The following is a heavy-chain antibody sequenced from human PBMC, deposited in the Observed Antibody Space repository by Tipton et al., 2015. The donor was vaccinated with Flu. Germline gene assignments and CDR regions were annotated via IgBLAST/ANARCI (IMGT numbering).Heavy chain of an antibody. J-gene: IGHJ4*02. CDR1: GYTFFRYS. Sequence: QLVQSGAEVKKPGASVKISCKTSGYTFFRYSLNWVRQAPGQGLEWLGWISTYTGHTNYTQKFQGRVSMTTDTSTSTAYMELRSLRSDGTAIYYCARIGSIGTSSHWGQGTQVTVSS. V-gene: IGHV1-18*01. D-gene: IGHD1-14*01. CDR3: ARIGSIGTSSH. CDR2: ISTYTGHT.